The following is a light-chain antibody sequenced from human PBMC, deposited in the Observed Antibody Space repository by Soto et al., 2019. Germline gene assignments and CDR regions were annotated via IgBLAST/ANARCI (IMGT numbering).Light chain of an antibody. CDR1: SSEVGVYNY. CDR3: SSYTTSRTWV. Sequence: QSALTQPASVSGSPGQSITISCSGTSSEVGVYNYVSWYQHHPGKAPKLMIYEVNNRPSGVSNRFSGSKSGTTSSLTISGLQAEDEAYDYCSSYTTSRTWVFGGGTQLTVL. V-gene: IGLV2-14*01. J-gene: IGLJ3*02. CDR2: EVN.